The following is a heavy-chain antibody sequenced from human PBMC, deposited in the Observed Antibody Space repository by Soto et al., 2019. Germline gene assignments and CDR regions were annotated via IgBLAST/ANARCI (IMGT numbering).Heavy chain of an antibody. CDR2: ISYDESNK. J-gene: IGHJ4*02. D-gene: IGHD2-15*01. Sequence: QTGGSLRLSCAASGFTFNTYAMHWVRQAPGEGLEWVAGISYDESNKDYADSVKGRFTISRDNSKSTLYLQMNSLRHEDTAVYYCVKAARYCSGGSCYSFYFNSWGQGTLVTVSS. CDR1: GFTFNTYA. CDR3: VKAARYCSGGSCYSFYFNS. V-gene: IGHV3-30-3*01.